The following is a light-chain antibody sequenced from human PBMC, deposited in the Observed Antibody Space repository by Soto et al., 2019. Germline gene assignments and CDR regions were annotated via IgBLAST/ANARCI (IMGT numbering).Light chain of an antibody. CDR2: GNS. CDR1: SSNIGSNY. CDR3: QSYDSSLSGVV. J-gene: IGLJ2*01. V-gene: IGLV1-40*01. Sequence: QSVLTQPPSASGTPGQRVTISCSGSSSNIGSNYVYWYQQLPGTAPKLLIYGNSNRPSGVPDRFSGSKSGTSASLAITGLQAEDEADYYYQSYDSSLSGVVFGGGTKLTVL.